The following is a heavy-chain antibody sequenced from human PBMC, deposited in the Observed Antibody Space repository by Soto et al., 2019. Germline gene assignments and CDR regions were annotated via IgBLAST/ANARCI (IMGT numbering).Heavy chain of an antibody. CDR2: IVVGSGNT. CDR1: GFTFTTLV. Sequence: QMQLVQSGPEVKKPGTSVKVSCKASGFTFTTLVVLWVRQARGHPLEWIGWIVVGSGNTNYAQKYQERVTITRDMSTGTAYMELSSLTSEDTADYYCATVSRGNYAHLGYWRQGTLVTVSS. V-gene: IGHV1-58*01. CDR3: ATVSRGNYAHLGY. D-gene: IGHD4-4*01. J-gene: IGHJ4*02.